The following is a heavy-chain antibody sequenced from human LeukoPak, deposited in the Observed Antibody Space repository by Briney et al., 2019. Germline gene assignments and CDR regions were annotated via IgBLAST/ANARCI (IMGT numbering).Heavy chain of an antibody. J-gene: IGHJ4*02. CDR1: GYTFTSYG. D-gene: IGHD6-19*01. Sequence: GASVKVSCKASGYTFTSYGISWVRQAPGQGLEWMGWISAYNGNTNYAHKLQGRVTMTTDTSTSTAYMELRSLRSDDTAVYYCARSPPGYSSGWYYDYWGQGTLVTVSS. CDR3: ARSPPGYSSGWYYDY. CDR2: ISAYNGNT. V-gene: IGHV1-18*04.